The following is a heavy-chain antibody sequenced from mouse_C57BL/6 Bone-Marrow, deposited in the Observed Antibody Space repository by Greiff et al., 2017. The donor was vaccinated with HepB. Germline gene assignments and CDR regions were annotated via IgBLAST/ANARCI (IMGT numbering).Heavy chain of an antibody. CDR2: SRNKANDYTT. D-gene: IGHD1-1*01. Sequence: EVNVVESGGGLVQSGRSLRLSCATSGFTFSDFYMEWVRQAPGKGLEWIAASRNKANDYTTEYSASVKGRFIVSRDTSQSILYLQMNALRAEDTAIYDCARDAGERYDWYYDVWGTGTTVTVSS. J-gene: IGHJ1*03. CDR3: ARDAGERYDWYYDV. CDR1: GFTFSDFY. V-gene: IGHV7-1*01.